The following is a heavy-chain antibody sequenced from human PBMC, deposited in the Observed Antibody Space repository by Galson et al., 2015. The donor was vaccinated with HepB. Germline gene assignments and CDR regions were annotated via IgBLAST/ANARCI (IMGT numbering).Heavy chain of an antibody. CDR3: TRDPGWYYYGSGSYSY. Sequence: SLRLSCAASGFTFGDYAMSWFRQAPGKGLEWVGFIRSKAYGGTTEYAASVKGRFTISRDDSKSIAYLQMNSLKTEDTAVYYCTRDPGWYYYGSGSYSYWGQGTLVTVSS. D-gene: IGHD3-10*01. V-gene: IGHV3-49*03. J-gene: IGHJ4*02. CDR1: GFTFGDYA. CDR2: IRSKAYGGTT.